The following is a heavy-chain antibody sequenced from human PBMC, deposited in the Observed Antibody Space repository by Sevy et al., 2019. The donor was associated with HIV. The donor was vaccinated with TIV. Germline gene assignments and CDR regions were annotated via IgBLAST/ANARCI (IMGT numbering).Heavy chain of an antibody. Sequence: EGSLRLSCAASEFTFSNYAMSWVRQAPGKGLEWVSTITSSGGRTYYADSVRGRFTISRDNSKHTLYLQMNSLRAEDTAVYYCATYYYDSSGYYSAGWFDPWGQGTLVTVSS. J-gene: IGHJ5*02. CDR3: ATYYYDSSGYYSAGWFDP. D-gene: IGHD3-22*01. V-gene: IGHV3-23*01. CDR2: ITSSGGRT. CDR1: EFTFSNYA.